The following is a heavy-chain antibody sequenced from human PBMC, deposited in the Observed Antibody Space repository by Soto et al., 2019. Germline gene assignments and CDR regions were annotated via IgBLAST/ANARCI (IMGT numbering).Heavy chain of an antibody. CDR1: GFTFSSYA. CDR2: ISRSGGST. CDR3: MRPAPRGRHYFYFGMDV. Sequence: EVQLLESGGGLVQPGGSLRLSCAASGFTFSSYAMSWVRQAPGKGLEWVSGISRSGGSTYYADSVKGRFTISRDNSKNTLFLRMNRPRVEDTAVYYCMRPAPRGRHYFYFGMDVWGQGTTVTVSS. V-gene: IGHV3-23*01. J-gene: IGHJ6*02. D-gene: IGHD3-10*01.